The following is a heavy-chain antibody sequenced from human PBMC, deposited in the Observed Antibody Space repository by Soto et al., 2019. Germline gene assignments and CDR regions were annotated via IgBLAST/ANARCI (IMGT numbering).Heavy chain of an antibody. Sequence: QVQLVQSGAEVKKPGASVKVSCKASGYTFTSFGIIWVRQAPGQGLEWMGWISTYNGNTHYAQNLQGRVTMTTDTSTSTAYRELRSLRSDATAVYYCARVRTPYFDWSLGYWGQGTLVTVSS. J-gene: IGHJ4*02. D-gene: IGHD3-9*01. V-gene: IGHV1-18*01. CDR1: GYTFTSFG. CDR2: ISTYNGNT. CDR3: ARVRTPYFDWSLGY.